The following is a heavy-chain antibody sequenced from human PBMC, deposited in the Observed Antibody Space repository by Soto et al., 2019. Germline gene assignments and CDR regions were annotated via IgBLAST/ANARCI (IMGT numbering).Heavy chain of an antibody. CDR2: IYHSDST. CDR3: ARGTFSSGPGIFDL. CDR1: GGSISRYY. V-gene: IGHV4-59*01. D-gene: IGHD5-18*01. Sequence: PSETLSLTCSVSGGSISRYYWSWIRQPPGKGQEWIGYIYHSDSTTTRYNPSLESRVTISVDTSKSQVSLSLNSVTAADTAFYYCARGTFSSGPGIFDLWGPGPQDIVSS. J-gene: IGHJ4*02.